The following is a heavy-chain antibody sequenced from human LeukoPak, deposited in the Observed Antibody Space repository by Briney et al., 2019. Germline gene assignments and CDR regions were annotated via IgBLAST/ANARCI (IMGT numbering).Heavy chain of an antibody. CDR3: ARGSGSYEDY. J-gene: IGHJ4*02. D-gene: IGHD1-26*01. V-gene: IGHV3-48*01. CDR2: ISSSSSTI. CDR1: GFTFSQYS. Sequence: GGSLRLSCAASGFTFSQYSMNWVRQAPGKGLEWVSYISSSSSTIYYADSVKGRFTISRDNAKNSLYLQMNSLRAEDTAVFYCARGSGSYEDYWGQGTLVTASS.